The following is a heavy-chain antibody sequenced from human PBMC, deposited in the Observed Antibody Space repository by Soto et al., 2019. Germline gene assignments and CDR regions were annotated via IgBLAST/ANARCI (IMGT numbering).Heavy chain of an antibody. CDR3: ARVQVRRGNGSGYLNGFDI. Sequence: QVQLQQWGAGLLKSSETLSLTCAVSGGSFSPYCWTWIRQSPGKGLERIGEISPSGVTQYGPSLKSRVTISVDTSKNQFSLNLNSVTAADTAVYYCARVQVRRGNGSGYLNGFDIWGQGTMVTVSS. V-gene: IGHV4-34*01. D-gene: IGHD3-3*01. CDR1: GGSFSPYC. CDR2: ISPSGVT. J-gene: IGHJ3*02.